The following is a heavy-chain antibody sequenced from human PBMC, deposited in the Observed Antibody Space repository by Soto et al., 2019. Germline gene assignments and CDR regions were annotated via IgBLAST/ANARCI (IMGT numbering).Heavy chain of an antibody. CDR1: GYTFTSYA. CDR3: ARDLAGRLGYCSGGSCYHYYYMDV. V-gene: IGHV1-3*01. J-gene: IGHJ6*03. Sequence: GASVKVSCKASGYTFTSYAMHWVRQAPGQRLEWMGWINAGNGNTKYSQKFQGRVTITRDTSASTAYMELSSLRSEDTAVYYCARDLAGRLGYCSGGSCYHYYYMDVWGKGTKVTVSS. CDR2: INAGNGNT. D-gene: IGHD2-15*01.